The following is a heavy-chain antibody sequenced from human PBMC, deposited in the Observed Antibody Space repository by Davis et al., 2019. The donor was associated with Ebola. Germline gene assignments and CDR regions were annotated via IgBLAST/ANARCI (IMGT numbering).Heavy chain of an antibody. CDR1: GFTFSGSA. CDR3: TSPGSGSYVRSGDY. Sequence: GESLKISCAASGFTFSGSAMHWVRQASGKGLEWVGRIRSKANSCATAYAASVKGRFTISRDDSKNTAYLQMNSLKTEDTAVYYCTSPGSGSYVRSGDYWGQGTLVTVSS. CDR2: IRSKANSCAT. J-gene: IGHJ4*02. D-gene: IGHD3-10*01. V-gene: IGHV3-73*01.